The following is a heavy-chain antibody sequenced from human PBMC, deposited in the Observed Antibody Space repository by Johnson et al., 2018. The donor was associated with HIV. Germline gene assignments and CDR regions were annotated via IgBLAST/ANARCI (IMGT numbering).Heavy chain of an antibody. CDR3: TRLPSGYSRDAFDI. CDR2: ISYDGSNK. Sequence: VQLVESGGGVVQPGRSLRLSCAASGFTFSSYAMHWVRQAPGKGLEWVAVISYDGSNKFYADSVKGRFTISRDNSKNTLYLQMNSLRHEDTAVYYCTRLPSGYSRDAFDIWGQGTMVTVSS. D-gene: IGHD5-18*01. V-gene: IGHV3-30*04. CDR1: GFTFSSYA. J-gene: IGHJ3*02.